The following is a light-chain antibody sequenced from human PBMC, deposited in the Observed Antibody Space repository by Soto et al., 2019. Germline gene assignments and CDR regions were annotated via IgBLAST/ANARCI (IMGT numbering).Light chain of an antibody. Sequence: QSALTQPPSASGSPGQSVTISCAGTSSDVGGYNYVSWYQQYPGKVPKLMIYEVSARHSGVPDRFSGSKSGNTAFLTVSGLQAEDEADYSCLSYADTAYGFGTGTKLTVL. J-gene: IGLJ1*01. CDR2: EVS. CDR1: SSDVGGYNY. V-gene: IGLV2-8*01. CDR3: LSYADTAYG.